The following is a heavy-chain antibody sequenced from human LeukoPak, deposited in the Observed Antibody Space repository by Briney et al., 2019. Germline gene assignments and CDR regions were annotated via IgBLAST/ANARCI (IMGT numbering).Heavy chain of an antibody. CDR1: GLTFSFYN. D-gene: IGHD5-24*01. V-gene: IGHV3-15*07. J-gene: IGHJ4*02. Sequence: PGGSLRLSCAASGLTFSFYNMNWVRQAPGKGLEWVGRIKSKTDGGTTDYAAPVKGRFTISRDDSKNTLYLQMNSLKTEDTAVYYCTTSSVRDGYNYDYWGQGTLVTVSS. CDR2: IKSKTDGGTT. CDR3: TTSSVRDGYNYDY.